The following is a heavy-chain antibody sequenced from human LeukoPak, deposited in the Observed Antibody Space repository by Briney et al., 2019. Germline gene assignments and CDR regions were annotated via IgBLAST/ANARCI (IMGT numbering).Heavy chain of an antibody. CDR1: GGTFSSYA. CDR3: ARLHSSGWYYFDY. J-gene: IGHJ4*02. Sequence: SVKVSCKASGGTFSSYAISWVRQAPGQGLEWMGGIIPIFGTANYAQKSQGRVTITTDESTSTAYMELSSLRSEDTAVYYCARLHSSGWYYFDYWGQGTLVTVSS. D-gene: IGHD6-19*01. CDR2: IIPIFGTA. V-gene: IGHV1-69*05.